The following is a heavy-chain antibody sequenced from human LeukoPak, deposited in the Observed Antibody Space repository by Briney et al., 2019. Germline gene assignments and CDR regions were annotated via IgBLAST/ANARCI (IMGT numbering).Heavy chain of an antibody. CDR1: GGSISSGDYY. CDR2: IYYSGST. Sequence: SETLSLTCTVSGGSISSGDYYWSWIRQPPGKGLEWIGYIYYSGSTYYNPSLKSRVTISVDTSKNQFSLKLSSGTAADTAVYYCARDLYGGNGFDYWGQGTLVTVSS. J-gene: IGHJ4*02. V-gene: IGHV4-30-4*08. CDR3: ARDLYGGNGFDY. D-gene: IGHD4-23*01.